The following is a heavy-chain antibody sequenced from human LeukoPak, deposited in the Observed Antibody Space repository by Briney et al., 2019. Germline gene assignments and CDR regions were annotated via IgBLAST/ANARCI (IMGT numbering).Heavy chain of an antibody. CDR1: GGSISSSNW. CDR2: IYYSGST. Sequence: SETLSLTCAVSGGSISSSNWWSWVRQPPGKGLEWIGSIYYSGSTYYNPSLKSRVTISVDTSKNQFSLKLSSVTAADTAVYYCAHLSVAGGGVDYWGQGTLVTVSS. J-gene: IGHJ4*02. V-gene: IGHV4-4*02. CDR3: AHLSVAGGGVDY. D-gene: IGHD6-19*01.